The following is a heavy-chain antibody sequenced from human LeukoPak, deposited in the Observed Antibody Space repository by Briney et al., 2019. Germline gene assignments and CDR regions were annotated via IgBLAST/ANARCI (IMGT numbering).Heavy chain of an antibody. CDR1: GITFSNYA. D-gene: IGHD3-22*01. Sequence: GGSLRLSCVASGITFSNYAVSWVRQAPEKGLDWVSVISGSGGSTYYADSVKGRFTISRDNSKNTLYLQMNSLRAEDTAVCYCAKKAYYDSSGELDYWGQGTLVTVSS. V-gene: IGHV3-23*01. CDR2: ISGSGGST. CDR3: AKKAYYDSSGELDY. J-gene: IGHJ4*02.